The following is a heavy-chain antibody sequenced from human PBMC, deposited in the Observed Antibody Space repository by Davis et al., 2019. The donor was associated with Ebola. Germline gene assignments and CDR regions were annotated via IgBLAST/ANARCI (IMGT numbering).Heavy chain of an antibody. CDR3: ARQIKRATQGSYFDC. Sequence: ASVTVSCKASGYTFTNYDVEWVRQATGQGLEWMGWMNPNSGNTGYAQKFQGRVTMTRSTSINTAYMELRSLRSEDSAVYYCARQIKRATQGSYFDCWGQGTLVTVSS. CDR2: MNPNSGNT. CDR1: GYTFTNYD. J-gene: IGHJ4*02. V-gene: IGHV1-8*01.